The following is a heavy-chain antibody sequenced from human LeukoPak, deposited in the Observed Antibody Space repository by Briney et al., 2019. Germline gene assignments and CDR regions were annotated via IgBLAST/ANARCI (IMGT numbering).Heavy chain of an antibody. V-gene: IGHV1-46*01. CDR2: INPSGGST. J-gene: IGHJ4*02. CDR1: GYTFTSYY. CDR3: ASAYTGYSSGWYVYFRY. Sequence: ASVKVSCKASGYTFTSYYMHWVRQAPGQGLEWMGIINPSGGSTSYAQKFQGRVTMTRDTSTSTVYMELSSLRSEDTAVYYCASAYTGYSSGWYVYFRYWGQGTLVTVSS. D-gene: IGHD6-19*01.